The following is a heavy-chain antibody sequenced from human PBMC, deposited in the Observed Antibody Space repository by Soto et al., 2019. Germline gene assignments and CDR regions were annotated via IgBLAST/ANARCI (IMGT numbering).Heavy chain of an antibody. CDR3: AKDYELFVN. V-gene: IGHV3-23*01. CDR2: IDGNGINK. D-gene: IGHD3-22*01. CDR1: GFTFGSHS. J-gene: IGHJ4*02. Sequence: EVQLLASGGDLVQPGGSLSLSCEGSGFTFGSHSMTWVRQAPGKGLEWVSAIDGNGINKYYADSVKGRFTISRDNSKNTLYLRMNSLGPEDTAVYFCAKDYELFVNWGQGTLVTFAS.